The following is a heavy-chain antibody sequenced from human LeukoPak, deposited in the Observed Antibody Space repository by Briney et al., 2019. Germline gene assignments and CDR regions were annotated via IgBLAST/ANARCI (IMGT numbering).Heavy chain of an antibody. CDR1: GFTFSSYA. Sequence: WGSLRLSCAASGFTFSSYAMHWVRQAPGKGLEWVAVISYDGSNKYYADSVKGRFTISRDNSKNTLYLQMNSLRAEDTAVYYCARGGSGSYFNYYGMDVWGQGTTVTVSS. V-gene: IGHV3-30*04. CDR3: ARGGSGSYFNYYGMDV. CDR2: ISYDGSNK. D-gene: IGHD3-10*01. J-gene: IGHJ6*02.